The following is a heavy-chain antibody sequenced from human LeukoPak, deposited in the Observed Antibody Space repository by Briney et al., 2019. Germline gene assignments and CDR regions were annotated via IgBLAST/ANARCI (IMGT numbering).Heavy chain of an antibody. J-gene: IGHJ4*02. CDR3: TRLSKNSYTSDY. D-gene: IGHD3-16*01. V-gene: IGHV1-46*03. CDR1: GYTFTSYY. Sequence: ASVKVSCKASGYTFTSYYMHWVRQAPGQGLEWMGIINPSVGSTSHAQKFQGRVTMTRDMSTSTVYMELSSLKTEDTAVYYCTRLSKNSYTSDYWGQGNLVAVSS. CDR2: INPSVGST.